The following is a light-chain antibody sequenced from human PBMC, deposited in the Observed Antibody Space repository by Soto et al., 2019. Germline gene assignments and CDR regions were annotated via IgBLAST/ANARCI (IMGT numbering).Light chain of an antibody. CDR2: GNN. Sequence: QSVLTQPPSVSGAPGQRVTISCTGSSSNIGAGYEVHWYQQLPGTAPTLLIYGNNNRPSGVPDRISGSKSGTSVSLAITGLRAEDEADYYCLSYDSSLGVVFGGGTKLTVL. J-gene: IGLJ3*02. V-gene: IGLV1-40*01. CDR3: LSYDSSLGVV. CDR1: SSNIGAGYE.